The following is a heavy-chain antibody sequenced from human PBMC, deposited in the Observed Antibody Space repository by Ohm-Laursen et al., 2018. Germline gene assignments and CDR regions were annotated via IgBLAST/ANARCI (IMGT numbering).Heavy chain of an antibody. V-gene: IGHV2-70*11. D-gene: IGHD4-17*01. CDR1: GFSLNGSPMC. Sequence: TQTLTLPRTFSGFSLNGSPMCVSWIRQSPGKGLEWLARIDWDDDKWYSTFLMTRLTISKDTSKNQVVLTMTKMEPVDTATYYCARTKHGDYNDFWGQGTLVTVSS. CDR3: ARTKHGDYNDF. CDR2: IDWDDDK. J-gene: IGHJ4*02.